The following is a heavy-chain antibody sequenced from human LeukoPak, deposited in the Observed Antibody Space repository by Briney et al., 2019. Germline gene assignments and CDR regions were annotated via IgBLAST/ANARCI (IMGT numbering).Heavy chain of an antibody. CDR2: IWYDGSNK. Sequence: GRSLRLSCAVSGFTFSSSGMHWVRQAPGKGLEWVALIWYDGSNKYYADSVKGRFTISRDNSKNTLYLQMNDLRAEDTAVYYCARDQKYSTIDYWGQGTLVTVSS. V-gene: IGHV3-33*01. CDR3: ARDQKYSTIDY. J-gene: IGHJ4*02. CDR1: GFTFSSSG. D-gene: IGHD2/OR15-2a*01.